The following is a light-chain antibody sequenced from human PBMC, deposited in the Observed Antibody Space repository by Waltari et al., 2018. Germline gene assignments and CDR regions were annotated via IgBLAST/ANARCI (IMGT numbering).Light chain of an antibody. J-gene: IGLJ2*01. Sequence: QAVLTQPPSASGTPGPRVTLACSGGASIIGPNPVNWYQQFPGTAPNLLIHSHNQRPSGVPDRFSGSKFGTSASLAISGLQSEDEADYYCAAWDDSLKRPVFGGGTKLTVL. CDR2: SHN. V-gene: IGLV1-44*01. CDR3: AAWDDSLKRPV. CDR1: ASIIGPNP.